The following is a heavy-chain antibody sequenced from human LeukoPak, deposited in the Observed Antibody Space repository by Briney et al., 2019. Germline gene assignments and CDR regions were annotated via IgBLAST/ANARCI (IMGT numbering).Heavy chain of an antibody. CDR2: INAGTGNT. Sequence: GASVKVSCKASGYTFSTYVIQWVRQAPGQSLEWMGWINAGTGNTEYAQKFQGRVTITTDESTSTAYMELSSLRSEDTAVYYCARDSSIAAAGNDQFDYWGQGTLVTVSS. CDR1: GYTFSTYV. D-gene: IGHD6-13*01. J-gene: IGHJ4*02. CDR3: ARDSSIAAAGNDQFDY. V-gene: IGHV1-3*01.